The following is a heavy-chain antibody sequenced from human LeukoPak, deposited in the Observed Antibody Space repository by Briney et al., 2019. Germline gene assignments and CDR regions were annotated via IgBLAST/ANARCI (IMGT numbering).Heavy chain of an antibody. CDR2: IYYSGST. V-gene: IGHV4-61*08. J-gene: IGHJ4*02. CDR1: GGSISSGGYY. D-gene: IGHD6-19*01. Sequence: PSETLSLTCTVSGGSISSGGYYWSWIRQHPGKGLEWVGYIYYSGSTNYNPSLKSRVTISVDTSKNQFSLKLSSVTAADTAVYYCARGMSAVAVADYWGQGTLVTVSS. CDR3: ARGMSAVAVADY.